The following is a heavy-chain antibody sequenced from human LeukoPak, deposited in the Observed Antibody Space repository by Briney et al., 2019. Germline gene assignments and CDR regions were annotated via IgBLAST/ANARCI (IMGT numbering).Heavy chain of an antibody. D-gene: IGHD2-15*01. CDR2: INSDGSST. Sequence: GGSLRLSCAASGFTFSSCWMNWVRQPPGKGLVWVSRINSDGSSTRYAVSAHGRYTSSRDNAKNTLYLQMNSLRADGTAVYYCARALDSPPIYYYGMDVWGQGATVADSS. CDR1: GFTFSSCW. CDR3: ARALDSPPIYYYGMDV. J-gene: IGHJ6*01. V-gene: IGHV3-74*01.